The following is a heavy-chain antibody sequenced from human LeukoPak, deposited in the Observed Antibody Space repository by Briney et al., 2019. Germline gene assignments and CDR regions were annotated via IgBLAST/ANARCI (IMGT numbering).Heavy chain of an antibody. D-gene: IGHD6-19*01. CDR2: VGGSDNCI. J-gene: IGHJ4*02. Sequence: GGSLRLSCAASGFSVNDYYISWVRQAPGKGLEWISDVGGSDNCISYSDSVKGRFTISRDYANNSLYLQVNRLRVDDTAVYYCARETVAGTFDYWGQGSLVTVSS. CDR3: ARETVAGTFDY. CDR1: GFSVNDYY. V-gene: IGHV3-11*01.